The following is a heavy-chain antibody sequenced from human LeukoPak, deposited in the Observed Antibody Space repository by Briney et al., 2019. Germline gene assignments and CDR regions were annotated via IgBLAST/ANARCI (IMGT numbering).Heavy chain of an antibody. J-gene: IGHJ4*02. CDR3: ARGGSSGWYPAYYFDY. V-gene: IGHV4-39*07. CDR1: GGSISSSSYY. CDR2: IYYSGST. D-gene: IGHD6-19*01. Sequence: SETLSLTCTVSGGSISSSSYYWGWIRQPPGKGLEWIGSIYYSGSTYYNPSLKSRVTISVDTSKNQFSLKLSSVTAADTAVYYCARGGSSGWYPAYYFDYWGQGTLVTVSS.